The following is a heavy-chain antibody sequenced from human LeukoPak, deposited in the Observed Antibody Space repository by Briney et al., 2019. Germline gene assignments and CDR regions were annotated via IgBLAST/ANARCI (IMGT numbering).Heavy chain of an antibody. CDR1: GYTFTNYY. CDR3: ARDVPRYSSSWYNWFDP. D-gene: IGHD6-13*01. V-gene: IGHV1-46*01. Sequence: ASVKVSCKASGYTFTNYYIHWVRQAPGQGLEWMGIINPSGGSASSAQKFQGRVTITADESTSTAYMELSSLRSEDTAVYYCARDVPRYSSSWYNWFDPWGQGTLVTVSS. J-gene: IGHJ5*02. CDR2: INPSGGSA.